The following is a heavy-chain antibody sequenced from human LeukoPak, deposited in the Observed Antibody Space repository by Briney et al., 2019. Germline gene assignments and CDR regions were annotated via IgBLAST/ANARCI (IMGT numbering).Heavy chain of an antibody. D-gene: IGHD3-10*01. J-gene: IGHJ6*02. CDR3: ARVHYVSGTYAFYYGMDV. Sequence: GASVKVSCKASEYIFTDYCIHWVRQAPGQGLEWMGWINPNSGGTDYAQRFQGRVTMTRDTSISTAYMEMSSLRSDDTAVYFCARVHYVSGTYAFYYGMDVWGQGTTVTVSS. CDR2: INPNSGGT. V-gene: IGHV1-2*02. CDR1: EYIFTDYC.